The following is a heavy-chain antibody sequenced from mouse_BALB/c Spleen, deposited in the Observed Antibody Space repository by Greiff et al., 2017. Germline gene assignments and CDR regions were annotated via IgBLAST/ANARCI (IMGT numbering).Heavy chain of an antibody. CDR3: ARGGYSLAY. J-gene: IGHJ3*01. Sequence: DVHLVESGGGLVQPGGSRKLSCAASGFTFSSFGMHWVRQAPEKGLEWVAYISSGSSTIYYADTVKGRFTISRDNPKNTLFLQMTSLRSEDTAMYYCARGGYSLAYWGQGTLVTVSA. V-gene: IGHV5-17*02. D-gene: IGHD1-1*01. CDR2: ISSGSSTI. CDR1: GFTFSSFG.